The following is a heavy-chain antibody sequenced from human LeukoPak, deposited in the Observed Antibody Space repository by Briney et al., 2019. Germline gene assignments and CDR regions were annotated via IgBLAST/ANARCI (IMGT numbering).Heavy chain of an antibody. D-gene: IGHD3-3*01. CDR2: ISGSGDSA. V-gene: IGHV3-23*01. J-gene: IGHJ3*01. CDR3: AREGVNSPDDTFDV. Sequence: GGSLRLSCAASGFIFSNYVMSWVRQAPGKGLQWVSAISGSGDSAYSADSVKGRFTISRDNSKNTLYLQMNSLRPEDTAVYYCAREGVNSPDDTFDVWGQGTMVTVSS. CDR1: GFIFSNYV.